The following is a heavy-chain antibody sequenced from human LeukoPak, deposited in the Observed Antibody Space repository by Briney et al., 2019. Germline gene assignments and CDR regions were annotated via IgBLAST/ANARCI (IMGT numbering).Heavy chain of an antibody. CDR2: IYNSGTT. D-gene: IGHD2-21*01. J-gene: IGHJ4*02. CDR3: ARHATDLFYFDY. Sequence: SETLSLTCTVFGGSISGSYWTWIRQSPGKGLEWIGLIYNSGTTNYNPSLKSRVSISLDTSKTRFSLKLTSVTAADTAVYYCARHATDLFYFDYWGQGTLVTVSS. CDR1: GGSISGSY. V-gene: IGHV4-59*01.